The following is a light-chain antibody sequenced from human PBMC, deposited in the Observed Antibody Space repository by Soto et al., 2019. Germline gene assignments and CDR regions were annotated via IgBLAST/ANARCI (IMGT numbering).Light chain of an antibody. CDR2: EVS. CDR1: RRDVGGYNY. Sequence: QSALTQPPSASGSLGQSGTISCTGTRRDVGGYNYVSWYQQHPGKAPKLMIYEVSKRPSGVPDRFSGSKSGSTASLTVSGLQAEDEADYYCYSYAGGNNVFGTGTKLTVL. CDR3: YSYAGGNNV. J-gene: IGLJ1*01. V-gene: IGLV2-8*01.